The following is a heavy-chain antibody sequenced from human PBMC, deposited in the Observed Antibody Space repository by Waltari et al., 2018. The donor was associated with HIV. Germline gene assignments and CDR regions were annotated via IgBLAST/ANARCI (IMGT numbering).Heavy chain of an antibody. D-gene: IGHD2-21*02. V-gene: IGHV3-49*03. CDR1: VINFGACA. CDR3: ARGVNLRCTGDCYSAY. CDR2: IRSKPYGGTR. Sequence: EVNIVESGGGWVQTGRALRLSRNASVINFGACAVTWFCQAPGKGLEWVGFIRSKPYGGTREYAASVKGRFTISRDDSKNIAFLQMDSLKIEDTAVYYCARGVNLRCTGDCYSAYWGQGTLVTVSS. J-gene: IGHJ4*02.